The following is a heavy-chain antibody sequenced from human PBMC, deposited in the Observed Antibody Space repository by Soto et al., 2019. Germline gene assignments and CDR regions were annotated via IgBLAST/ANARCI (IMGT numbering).Heavy chain of an antibody. Sequence: SETLSLTCTVSGGSISSSSYYWGWIRQPPGKGLEWIGSIYYSGSTYYNPSLKSRVTISVATSKNQFSLKLSSVTAADTAVYYCASAGRGYSYGYFDYWGQGTLVTVSS. J-gene: IGHJ4*02. V-gene: IGHV4-39*01. CDR3: ASAGRGYSYGYFDY. D-gene: IGHD5-18*01. CDR1: GGSISSSSYY. CDR2: IYYSGST.